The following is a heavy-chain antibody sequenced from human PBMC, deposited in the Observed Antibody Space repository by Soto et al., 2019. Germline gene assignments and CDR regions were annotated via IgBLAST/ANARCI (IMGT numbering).Heavy chain of an antibody. CDR3: ARDKPNSSSWYPNPNYYYYYGMDV. CDR1: GFPFSSYA. J-gene: IGHJ6*02. D-gene: IGHD6-13*01. CDR2: ISYDGSNN. V-gene: IGHV3-30-3*01. Sequence: GGSLRLSGAAAGFPFSSYAMHWVRQDPGKGLEWVAVISYDGSNNYYADSVKGRFTISRDNSKNPLYLQMNSLRAEDTAVYYCARDKPNSSSWYPNPNYYYYYGMDVWGQGTTVTVS.